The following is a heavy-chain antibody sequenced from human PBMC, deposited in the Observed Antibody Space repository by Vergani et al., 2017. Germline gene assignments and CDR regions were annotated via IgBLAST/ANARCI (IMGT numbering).Heavy chain of an antibody. Sequence: QVQLQQWGAGLLKPSETLSLTCAVYGGSFSDYYWSWIRQPPGKGLEWIGEINHSGSTNYNPSLKSRVTISVDTSKNQFPLKLSSVTAAGTAVYYCARGRGDCSGGSCYSSGNYYMDVWGKGTTVTVSS. CDR3: ARGRGDCSGGSCYSSGNYYMDV. CDR2: INHSGST. D-gene: IGHD2-15*01. J-gene: IGHJ6*03. V-gene: IGHV4-34*01. CDR1: GGSFSDYY.